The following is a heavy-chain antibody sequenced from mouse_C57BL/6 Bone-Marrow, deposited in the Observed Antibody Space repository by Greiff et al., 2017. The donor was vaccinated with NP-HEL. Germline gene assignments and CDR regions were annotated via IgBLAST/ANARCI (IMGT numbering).Heavy chain of an antibody. CDR3: ARWITGKDWYFDV. V-gene: IGHV1-19*01. J-gene: IGHJ1*03. CDR1: GYTFTDYY. Sequence: VQLQQSGPVLVKPGASVEMSCKASGYTFTDYYMNWVKQSHGKSLEWIGVINPYNGGTSYNQKFKGKATLTVDKSSSTAYMELNSLTSEDSAVYYCARWITGKDWYFDVWGTGTTVTVSS. CDR2: INPYNGGT. D-gene: IGHD4-1*01.